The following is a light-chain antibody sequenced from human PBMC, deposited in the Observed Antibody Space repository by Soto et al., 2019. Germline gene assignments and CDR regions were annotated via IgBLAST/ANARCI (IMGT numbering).Light chain of an antibody. Sequence: AIQMTQSPSSLSASVGDRVTITCRASQDIRNDLGWYQQKPGKTPKLLIFAASSLQSGVPSRFSGSGSGTDFTLTISSLQPEVFATYYCLQDLNYPWTFGQGTKVEIK. CDR2: AAS. CDR3: LQDLNYPWT. V-gene: IGKV1-6*01. J-gene: IGKJ1*01. CDR1: QDIRND.